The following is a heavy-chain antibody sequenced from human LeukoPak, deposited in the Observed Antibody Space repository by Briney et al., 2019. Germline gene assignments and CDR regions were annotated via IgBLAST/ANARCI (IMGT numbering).Heavy chain of an antibody. CDR3: ARVHYDFWSGYYPYNWFDP. J-gene: IGHJ5*02. CDR2: ISSSSSTI. V-gene: IGHV3-48*01. Sequence: GGSLRLSCAASGFTFSSYSMNWVRQAPGKGLEWVSYISSSSSTIYYADSVKGRFTISRDNAKNSLYLQMNSLRAEDTAVYYCARVHYDFWSGYYPYNWFDPWGQGTLVTVSS. D-gene: IGHD3-3*01. CDR1: GFTFSSYS.